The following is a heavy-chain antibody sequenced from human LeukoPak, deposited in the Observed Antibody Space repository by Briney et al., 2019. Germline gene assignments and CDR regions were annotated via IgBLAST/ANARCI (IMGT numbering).Heavy chain of an antibody. Sequence: PGRSLRLSCAASGFTFSSYAMHWVRQAPGKGLEWVAVISYDGSNKYYADSVKGRFTISRDNSKNTLYLQMNSLRAEDTAVYYCASLTTVVTFFDYWGQGTLVTVSS. V-gene: IGHV3-30*01. J-gene: IGHJ4*02. CDR3: ASLTTVVTFFDY. D-gene: IGHD4-23*01. CDR2: ISYDGSNK. CDR1: GFTFSSYA.